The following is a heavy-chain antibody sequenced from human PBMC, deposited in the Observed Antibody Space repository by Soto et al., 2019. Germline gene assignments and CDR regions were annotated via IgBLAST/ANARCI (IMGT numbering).Heavy chain of an antibody. Sequence: PSETLSLTCAFSGGSISSGGYSWSWIRQPPGKGLEWIGYIYHSGSTYYNPSLRSRVTISVDRSKNQFSLKLSSVTAADTAVYYCPRVPDRWGQGTLVTVSS. J-gene: IGHJ5*02. CDR3: PRVPDR. CDR2: IYHSGST. D-gene: IGHD2-2*01. CDR1: GGSISSGGYS. V-gene: IGHV4-30-2*01.